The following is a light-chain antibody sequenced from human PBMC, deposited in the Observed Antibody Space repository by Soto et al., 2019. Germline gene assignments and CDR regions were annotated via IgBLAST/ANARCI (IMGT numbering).Light chain of an antibody. J-gene: IGLJ2*01. CDR3: SSYTSSSTVV. CDR2: EVT. V-gene: IGLV2-14*01. Sequence: QSALTQPASVSGSPGQSITISCTGTSSDVGGYNYVSWYQQHPGKAPKLMIYEVTNRPSGVSNRFSGSTSGTTASLTISGLQAEDETHYYCSSYTSSSTVVFGGGTKLTVL. CDR1: SSDVGGYNY.